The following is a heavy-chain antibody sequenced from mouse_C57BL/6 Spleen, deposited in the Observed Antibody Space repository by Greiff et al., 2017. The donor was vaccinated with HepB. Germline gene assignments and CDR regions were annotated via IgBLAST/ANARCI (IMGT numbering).Heavy chain of an antibody. CDR3: ARAFITTVVATDY. CDR2: INPSSGYT. CDR1: GYTFTSYW. V-gene: IGHV1-7*01. D-gene: IGHD1-1*01. J-gene: IGHJ2*01. Sequence: VKLMESGAELAKPGASVKLSCKASGYTFTSYWMHWVKQRPGQGLEWIGYINPSSGYTKYNQKFKDKATLTADKSSSTAYMQLSSLTYEDSAVYYCARAFITTVVATDYWGQGTTLTVSS.